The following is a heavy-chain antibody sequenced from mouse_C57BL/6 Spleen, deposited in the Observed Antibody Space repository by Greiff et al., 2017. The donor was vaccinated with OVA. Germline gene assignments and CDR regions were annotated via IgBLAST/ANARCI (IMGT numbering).Heavy chain of an antibody. J-gene: IGHJ1*03. CDR1: GYTFTSYG. V-gene: IGHV1-81*01. CDR3: ATITTVEGYFDV. Sequence: VQLKESGAELARPGASVKLSCKASGYTFTSYGISWVKQRTGQGLEWIGEIYPRSGNTYYNEKFKGKATLTADKSSSTAYMELRSLTSEDSAVYFCATITTVEGYFDVWGTGTTVTVSS. CDR2: IYPRSGNT. D-gene: IGHD1-1*01.